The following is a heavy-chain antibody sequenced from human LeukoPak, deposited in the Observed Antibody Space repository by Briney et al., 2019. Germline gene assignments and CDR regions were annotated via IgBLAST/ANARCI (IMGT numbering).Heavy chain of an antibody. CDR3: ARVRVAARWMYYYYYMDV. CDR2: INPNSGGT. D-gene: IGHD2-15*01. CDR1: GYTFTGYY. V-gene: IGHV1-2*02. Sequence: ASVKVSCKASGYTFTGYYMHWVRQAPGQGLEWMGWINPNSGGTNYAQKFQGRVTMTRDTSISTAYMELSRLRSDDTAVYYCARVRVAARWMYYYYYMDVWGKGTTVTISS. J-gene: IGHJ6*03.